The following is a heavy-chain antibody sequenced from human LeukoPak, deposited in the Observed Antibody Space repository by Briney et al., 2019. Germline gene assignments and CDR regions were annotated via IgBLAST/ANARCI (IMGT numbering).Heavy chain of an antibody. CDR1: GGSFSGYY. J-gene: IGHJ1*01. Sequence: SETPSLTCAVYGGSFSGYYWSWVRQPPGKGLEWIGEINHSGSTNYNPSLKSRVTISVDTSKNQFSLKLSSVTAADTAVYYCATSSGSDFQHWGQGTLVTVSS. CDR2: INHSGST. V-gene: IGHV4-34*01. D-gene: IGHD6-6*01. CDR3: ATSSGSDFQH.